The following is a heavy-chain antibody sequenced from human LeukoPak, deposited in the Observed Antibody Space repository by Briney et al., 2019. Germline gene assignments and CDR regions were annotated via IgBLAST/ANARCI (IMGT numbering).Heavy chain of an antibody. CDR3: ARVYCSSTSCYDYFDY. CDR1: GYTFTSYD. CDR2: MNPNSGNT. D-gene: IGHD2-2*01. Sequence: VKVSCKASGYTFTSYDINWVRQATGQGLEWMGWMNPNSGNTGYAQKFQGRVTMTRNTSISTAYMELSSLRSEDTAVYYCARVYCSSTSCYDYFDYWGQGTLVTVSS. J-gene: IGHJ4*02. V-gene: IGHV1-8*01.